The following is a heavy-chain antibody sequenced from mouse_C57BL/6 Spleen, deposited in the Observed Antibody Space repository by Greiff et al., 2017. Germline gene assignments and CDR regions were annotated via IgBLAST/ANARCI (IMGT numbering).Heavy chain of an antibody. D-gene: IGHD1-1*02. CDR3: ARQYYSRAMDY. CDR1: GFTFSSYG. Sequence: DVKLVESGGDLVKPGGSLKLSCAASGFTFSSYGMSWVRQTPDKRLEWVATISSGGSYTYYPDSVKGRFTISRDNAKNTLYLQMSSLKSEDTAMYYCARQYYSRAMDYWVQGTSGTVSS. V-gene: IGHV5-6*02. CDR2: ISSGGSYT. J-gene: IGHJ4*01.